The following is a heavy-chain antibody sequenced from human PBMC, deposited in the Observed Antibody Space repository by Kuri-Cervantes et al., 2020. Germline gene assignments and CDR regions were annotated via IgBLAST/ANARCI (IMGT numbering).Heavy chain of an antibody. J-gene: IGHJ6*02. CDR2: ISGSGGST. Sequence: GKSLKISCAASGFTFSSYAMSWVRQAPGKGLEWVSAISGSGGSTYYADSVKGRFTISRDNSKNTLYLQMNSLRAEDTAVYYCAKDWGYSGSYGVISYYYGMDVWGQGTTVTVSS. D-gene: IGHD1-26*01. CDR1: GFTFSSYA. CDR3: AKDWGYSGSYGVISYYYGMDV. V-gene: IGHV3-23*01.